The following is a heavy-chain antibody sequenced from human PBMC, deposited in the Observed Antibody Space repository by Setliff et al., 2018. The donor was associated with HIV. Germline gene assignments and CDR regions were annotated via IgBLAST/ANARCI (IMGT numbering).Heavy chain of an antibody. J-gene: IGHJ4*02. D-gene: IGHD3-9*01. V-gene: IGHV4-59*01. CDR3: VRLQDVLTGYLDS. Sequence: PSETLSLTCSVSNDSITYYYWNWIRQPPGKGLEWIGNIFDSENTNYNPSLKSRVTMSVDTSKNQFSLKLSSVTAADTAVYYCVRLQDVLTGYLDSWGQGTLVTVSS. CDR1: NDSITYYY. CDR2: IFDSENT.